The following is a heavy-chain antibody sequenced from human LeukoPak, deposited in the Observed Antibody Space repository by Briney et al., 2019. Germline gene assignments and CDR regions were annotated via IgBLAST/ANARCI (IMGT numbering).Heavy chain of an antibody. J-gene: IGHJ6*02. D-gene: IGHD6-13*01. CDR3: ARDQGASSWPSHYYYYGMDV. Sequence: ASVTVSCKASGYTFTGYYMHRVRQAPGQGLEWMGWINPNSGGTNYAQKFQGRVTMTRDTSISTAYMELSRLRSDDTAVYYCARDQGASSWPSHYYYYGMDVWGQGTTVTVSS. V-gene: IGHV1-2*02. CDR1: GYTFTGYY. CDR2: INPNSGGT.